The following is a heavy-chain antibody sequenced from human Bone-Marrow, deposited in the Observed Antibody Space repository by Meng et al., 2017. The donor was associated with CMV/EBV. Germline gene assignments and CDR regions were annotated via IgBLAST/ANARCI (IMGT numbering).Heavy chain of an antibody. CDR2: ISSSGGSA. CDR3: ARRYCNSGSSCSTPFDS. J-gene: IGHJ4*02. Sequence: GESLKISCAASRFTFSTYAMHWVRQAPGKGLEYVSAISSSGGSAYYADSVKGRFTISRDNSKSTLYLQMGSLRADDMAIYYCARRYCNSGSSCSTPFDSWGQGALVTVSS. CDR1: RFTFSTYA. D-gene: IGHD2-15*01. V-gene: IGHV3-64*02.